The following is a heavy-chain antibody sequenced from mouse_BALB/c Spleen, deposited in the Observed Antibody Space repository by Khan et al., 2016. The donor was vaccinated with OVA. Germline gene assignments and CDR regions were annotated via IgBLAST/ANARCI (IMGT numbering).Heavy chain of an antibody. CDR2: IRSKTNNYAT. CDR1: GFTFNTYA. D-gene: IGHD1-1*01. J-gene: IGHJ4*01. V-gene: IGHV10-1*02. Sequence: EVQLVESGGGLVQPKGSLKLSCAASGFTFNTYAMNWVRQAPGKGLEWVARIRSKTNNYATYYADSVKDRFTIPRDDSQSMLYLQMNNLKPDDTAMYYCVRHKNYYGEDAMDYWGQGTSVTVSS. CDR3: VRHKNYYGEDAMDY.